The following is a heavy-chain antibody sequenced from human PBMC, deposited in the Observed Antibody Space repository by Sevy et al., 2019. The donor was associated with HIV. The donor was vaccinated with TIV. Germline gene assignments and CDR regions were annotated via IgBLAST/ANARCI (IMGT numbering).Heavy chain of an antibody. Sequence: SETLSLTCTVSGGSISSGDYYWTWIRQSPGKGLEWIGYIYYSGTTYYNPSLKSRVTISVDTSKNQFSLRLSSVTAADTAVYYCARYCISTSHHNWFDPWGQGTLVTVSS. CDR1: GGSISSGDYY. CDR3: ARYCISTSHHNWFDP. D-gene: IGHD2-2*01. CDR2: IYYSGTT. J-gene: IGHJ5*02. V-gene: IGHV4-30-4*01.